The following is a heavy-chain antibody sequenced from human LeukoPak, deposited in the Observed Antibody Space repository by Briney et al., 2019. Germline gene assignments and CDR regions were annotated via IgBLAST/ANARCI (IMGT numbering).Heavy chain of an antibody. Sequence: GGSLRLSCAASGFTFSSYAMSWVRQAPGKGLEWVSAISGSGGSTYYADSVKGRFTISRDNAKNSLYLQMNSLRAEDTAVYYCARDKDAYYDLWSGYSYYFDYWGQGTLVTVSS. CDR1: GFTFSSYA. CDR3: ARDKDAYYDLWSGYSYYFDY. V-gene: IGHV3-23*01. D-gene: IGHD3-3*01. CDR2: ISGSGGST. J-gene: IGHJ4*02.